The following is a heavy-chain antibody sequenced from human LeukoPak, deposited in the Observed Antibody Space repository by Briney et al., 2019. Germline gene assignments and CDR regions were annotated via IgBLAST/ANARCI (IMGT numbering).Heavy chain of an antibody. D-gene: IGHD3-22*01. CDR2: INHSGST. J-gene: IGHJ4*02. CDR3: ARDFWGGAYYYDSSGYQYFFDY. Sequence: PSETLSLTCAVYGGSFSGYYWSWIRQPPGKGLEWIGEINHSGSTNYNPSLKSRVTISVDTSKNQFSLRRSSVTAADTAVYYCARDFWGGAYYYDSSGYQYFFDYWGQGTLVTVSS. CDR1: GGSFSGYY. V-gene: IGHV4-34*01.